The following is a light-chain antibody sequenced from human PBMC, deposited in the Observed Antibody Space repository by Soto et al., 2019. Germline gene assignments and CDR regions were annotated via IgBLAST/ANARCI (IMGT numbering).Light chain of an antibody. V-gene: IGKV1-39*01. CDR2: AAS. CDR3: QQSYNTPRT. CDR1: QSISTY. J-gene: IGKJ1*01. Sequence: DIPMTQSPSSLSASVGDRVTITCRASQSISTYLNWYQQRPGKAPKLLIFAASSLQSGVPTRVSGSGSGTYFTLTITSLQPEDSAAYYCQQSYNTPRTFGQGTKVEIK.